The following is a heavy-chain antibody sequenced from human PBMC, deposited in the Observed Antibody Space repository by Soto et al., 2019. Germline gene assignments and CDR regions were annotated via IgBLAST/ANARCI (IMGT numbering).Heavy chain of an antibody. CDR2: FDPEDGET. D-gene: IGHD5-18*01. J-gene: IGHJ3*01. Sequence: ASVKVSCKVSGYTLTELSMHWVRQAPGKGLEWMEGFDPEDGETIYAQKFQGRVTMTEDTSTDTAYMELSSLRSADTAIYYCARDLRVGYSSGDRSAFDVWGRGTTVTVSS. V-gene: IGHV1-24*01. CDR3: ARDLRVGYSSGDRSAFDV. CDR1: GYTLTELS.